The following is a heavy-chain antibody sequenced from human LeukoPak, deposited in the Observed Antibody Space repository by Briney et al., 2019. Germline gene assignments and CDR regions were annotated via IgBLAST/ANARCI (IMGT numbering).Heavy chain of an antibody. CDR1: GFTLGNYW. Sequence: GGSLRLSCVASGFTLGNYWMHWVRQTPGKRLVWVSYINNDGSSTTYADSVKGRFTISRDNTKNTLYLQMHSLRAEDTAVYYCARSNLRSFDIWGRGTVVTVSS. J-gene: IGHJ3*02. V-gene: IGHV3-74*01. CDR2: INNDGSST. D-gene: IGHD2/OR15-2a*01. CDR3: ARSNLRSFDI.